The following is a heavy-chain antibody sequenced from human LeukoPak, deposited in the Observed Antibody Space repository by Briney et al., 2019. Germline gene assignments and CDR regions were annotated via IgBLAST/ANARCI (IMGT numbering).Heavy chain of an antibody. CDR2: ISYDGSHK. J-gene: IGHJ3*02. Sequence: GGSLRLSCAASGFAFSSDGMHWVRQALGKGLEWVAVISYDGSHKYYADLVKGRFTISRDNSKNTLYLQMDSLRAEDTAVYYCATASRLSYDTFDIWGQGTVVTVSS. D-gene: IGHD3-16*02. CDR3: ATASRLSYDTFDI. CDR1: GFAFSSDG. V-gene: IGHV3-30*03.